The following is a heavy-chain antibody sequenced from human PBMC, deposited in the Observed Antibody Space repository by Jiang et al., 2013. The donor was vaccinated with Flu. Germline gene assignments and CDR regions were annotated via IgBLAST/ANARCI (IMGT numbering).Heavy chain of an antibody. V-gene: IGHV4-59*01. CDR2: LYYSGST. CDR3: ARVAIGSGSHPLN. D-gene: IGHD3-10*01. J-gene: IGHJ4*02. CDR1: GGSINSYY. Sequence: GPGLVKPSETLSLTCTVSGGSINSYYWSWIRQPPGTGLEWIGYLYYSGSTKYNPSLKSRVTISADTSKNQFSLKLSSVTAADTAVYYCARVAIGSGSHPLNWGQGTLVTVSS.